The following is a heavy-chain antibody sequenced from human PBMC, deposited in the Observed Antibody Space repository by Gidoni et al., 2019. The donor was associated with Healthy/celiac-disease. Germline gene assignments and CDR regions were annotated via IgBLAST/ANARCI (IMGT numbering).Heavy chain of an antibody. CDR2: ISWNSGSI. CDR3: AKGAAAAQGTFFDY. V-gene: IGHV3-9*01. CDR1: GFTFDDYA. J-gene: IGHJ4*02. D-gene: IGHD6-6*01. Sequence: EVQLVESGGGLVQPGGSLGLSCAASGFTFDDYAMHWVRQAPGKGLEWVSVISWNSGSIGYADSVKGRFTISRDNAKNSLYLQMNSLRAEDTALYYCAKGAAAAQGTFFDYWGQGTLVTVSS.